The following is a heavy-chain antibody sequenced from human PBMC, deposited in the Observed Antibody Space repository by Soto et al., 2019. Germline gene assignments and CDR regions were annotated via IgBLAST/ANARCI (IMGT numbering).Heavy chain of an antibody. V-gene: IGHV1-69*08. D-gene: IGHD2-15*01. CDR3: ARDRYCSGGSCYSTRYFDF. Sequence: QVQLVQSGAEVKKPGSSVKVSCKASGGTFSSYTISWVRQAPGQGLEWMGRIIPILGIANYAQKFQGRVTITAEKSTSTAYMELSSLRSEDTAVYYCARDRYCSGGSCYSTRYFDFWGQGTLVTVSS. CDR2: IIPILGIA. J-gene: IGHJ4*02. CDR1: GGTFSSYT.